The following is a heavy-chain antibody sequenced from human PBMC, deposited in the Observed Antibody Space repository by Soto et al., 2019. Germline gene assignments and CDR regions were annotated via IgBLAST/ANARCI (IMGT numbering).Heavy chain of an antibody. CDR3: ARSLAVAGIDFDY. D-gene: IGHD6-19*01. CDR1: GFTFSSYS. V-gene: IGHV3-21*01. Sequence: GSLRLSCAASGFTFSSYSMNWVRQAPGKGLEWVSSISSSSSYIYYADSVKGRFTISRDNAKNSLYLQMNSLRAEDTAVYYCARSLAVAGIDFDYWGQGTLVTVSS. J-gene: IGHJ4*02. CDR2: ISSSSSYI.